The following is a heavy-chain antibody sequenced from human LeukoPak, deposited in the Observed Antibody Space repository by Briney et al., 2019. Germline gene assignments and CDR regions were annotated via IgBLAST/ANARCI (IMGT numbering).Heavy chain of an antibody. CDR1: GGSISSHY. V-gene: IGHV4-59*11. J-gene: IGHJ4*02. Sequence: SETLSLTCTVSGGSISSHYWSWIRQPPGKGLEWIGYTYYSGSTNYNPSLKSRVTISVDTSKNQSSLKLSSVTAADTAVYYCAGTYYYDSSGYSPAVDWGQGTLVTVSS. CDR3: AGTYYYDSSGYSPAVD. D-gene: IGHD3-22*01. CDR2: TYYSGST.